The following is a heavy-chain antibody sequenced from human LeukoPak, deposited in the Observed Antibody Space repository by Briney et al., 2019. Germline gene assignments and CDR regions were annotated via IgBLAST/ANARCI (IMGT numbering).Heavy chain of an antibody. CDR1: GGSMSSYY. Sequence: SETLSLTCTVPGGSMSSYYWSWIRQPPGKGLEWIGYIYYSGSTNYNPSLKSRVTISVDTSKNQFSLKLSSVTAADTAVYYCARTSSGWPYYFDYWGQGTLVTVSS. J-gene: IGHJ4*02. D-gene: IGHD6-19*01. V-gene: IGHV4-59*01. CDR3: ARTSSGWPYYFDY. CDR2: IYYSGST.